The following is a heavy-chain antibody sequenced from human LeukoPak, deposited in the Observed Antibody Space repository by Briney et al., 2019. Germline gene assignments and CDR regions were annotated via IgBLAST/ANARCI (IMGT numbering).Heavy chain of an antibody. Sequence: ASVKVSCKASGYTFTSYDINWVRQATGQGLEWMGWMNPNSGSTGYAQKFQGRVTMTRNTSISTAYMGLSSLRSEDTAVYYCARGWAYDFWSGYNYYYMDVWGKGTTVTVSS. CDR1: GYTFTSYD. CDR3: ARGWAYDFWSGYNYYYMDV. CDR2: MNPNSGST. J-gene: IGHJ6*03. V-gene: IGHV1-8*01. D-gene: IGHD3-3*01.